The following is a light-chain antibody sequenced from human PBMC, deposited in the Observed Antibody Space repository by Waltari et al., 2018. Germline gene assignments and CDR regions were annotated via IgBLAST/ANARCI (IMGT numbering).Light chain of an antibody. V-gene: IGKV3-11*01. CDR3: QQRRRWPLT. J-gene: IGKJ4*01. Sequence: EIVLTQSPATLSLSPGERATLSCRASQTVDTYLACYPQRPGQAPRLLIYDTSNWATGIPDRFSGSGSETDFTLTISSLVPEDFAVYYCQQRRRWPLTFGGGSKVEI. CDR2: DTS. CDR1: QTVDTY.